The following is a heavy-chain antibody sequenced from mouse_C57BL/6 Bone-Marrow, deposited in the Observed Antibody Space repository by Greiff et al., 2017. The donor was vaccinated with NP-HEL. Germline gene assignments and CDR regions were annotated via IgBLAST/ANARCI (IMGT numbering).Heavy chain of an antibody. J-gene: IGHJ4*01. CDR3: ARDALYAMDY. V-gene: IGHV3-6*01. CDR2: ISYDGSN. Sequence: EVQLQESGPGLVKPSQSLSLTCSVTGYSITSGYYWNWIRQFPGNKLEWMGYISYDGSNNYNPSLKNRISITRDPSKNQFFLKLNSVTTEDTATYYCARDALYAMDYWGQGTSVTVSS. CDR1: GYSITSGYY.